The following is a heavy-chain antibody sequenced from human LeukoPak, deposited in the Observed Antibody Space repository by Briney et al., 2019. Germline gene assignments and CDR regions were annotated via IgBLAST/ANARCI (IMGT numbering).Heavy chain of an antibody. D-gene: IGHD4-23*01. CDR3: ARGSGDYGGNWDY. CDR1: GFTFSSYG. V-gene: IGHV3-33*01. CDR2: IWYDGSNK. J-gene: IGHJ4*02. Sequence: GGSLRLSCAASGFTFSSYGMHWVRQAPGKGLEWVAVIWYDGSNKYYADSVRGRFTISRDNSKNTLYLQMNSLRAEDTAVYYCARGSGDYGGNWDYWGQGTLVTVSS.